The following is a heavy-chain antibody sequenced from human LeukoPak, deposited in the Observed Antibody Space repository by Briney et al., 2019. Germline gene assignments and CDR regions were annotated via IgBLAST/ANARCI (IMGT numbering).Heavy chain of an antibody. D-gene: IGHD3-22*01. CDR3: AGLFRRGDAFDI. J-gene: IGHJ3*02. CDR2: IIPIFGTA. CDR1: GGTFSSYA. Sequence: ASVKVSCKASGGTFSSYAISWVRQAPGQGLEWMGGIIPIFGTANYAQKFQGRVTIAADESTSTAYMELSSLRSEDTAVYYCAGLFRRGDAFDIWGQGTMVTVSS. V-gene: IGHV1-69*13.